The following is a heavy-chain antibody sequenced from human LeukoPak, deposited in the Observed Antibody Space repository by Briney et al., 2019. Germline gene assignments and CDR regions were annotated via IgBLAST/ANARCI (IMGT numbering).Heavy chain of an antibody. D-gene: IGHD6-13*01. Sequence: PGGSLRLSCAASGFTFSSYGMHWVRQAPGKGLEWVAFIRYDGSNKYYADSVKGRFTISRDNSKNTLYLQMNSLRAEDTAVYYCAKEGTAAATPRGYYYMDVWGKGTTVTVSS. CDR1: GFTFSSYG. CDR3: AKEGTAAATPRGYYYMDV. CDR2: IRYDGSNK. V-gene: IGHV3-30*02. J-gene: IGHJ6*03.